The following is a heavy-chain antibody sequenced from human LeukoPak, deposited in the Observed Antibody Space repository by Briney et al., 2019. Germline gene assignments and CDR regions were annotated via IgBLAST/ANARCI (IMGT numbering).Heavy chain of an antibody. V-gene: IGHV4-39*01. Sequence: SETLSRTCTVSGGSIINTNYYWDCIRQPPGKGLEWIGTIYYSGSTDYNPSLKSRVTISVDTSKNQFSLRLSSVTAADTAVYYCARRHTTGRYRSDPWGEGMPETVSS. D-gene: IGHD1-1*01. CDR1: GGSIINTNYY. CDR3: ARRHTTGRYRSDP. J-gene: IGHJ5*02. CDR2: IYYSGST.